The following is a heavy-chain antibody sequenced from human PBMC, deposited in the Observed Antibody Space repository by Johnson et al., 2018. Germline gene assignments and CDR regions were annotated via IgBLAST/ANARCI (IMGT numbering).Heavy chain of an antibody. CDR2: ISYDGSNK. CDR3: ARNNGDYYYMDV. Sequence: VQLVESGGGVVQPGRSLRLSCAASGFTFSSYAMHWVRQAPGKGLEWVAVISYDGSNKYYADSVKGRFTISRDNSKNTLYLQMNSLSAEETAVYYCARNNGDYYYMDVWGKGTTVTVAS. J-gene: IGHJ6*03. CDR1: GFTFSSYA. V-gene: IGHV3-30-3*01. D-gene: IGHD3-10*01.